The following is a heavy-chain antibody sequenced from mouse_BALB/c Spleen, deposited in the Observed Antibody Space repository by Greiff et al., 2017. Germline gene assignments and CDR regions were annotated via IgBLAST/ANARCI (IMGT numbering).Heavy chain of an antibody. CDR2: INPSNGRT. CDR3: ARVGYWYFDV. J-gene: IGHJ1*01. V-gene: IGHV1S81*02. CDR1: GYTFTSYW. Sequence: VQLQQPGAELVKPGASVKLSCKASGYTFTSYWMHWVKQRPGQGLEWIGEINPSNGRTNYNEKFKSKATLTVDKSSSTAYMQLSSLTSEDSAVYYCARVGYWYFDVWGAGTTVTVSS.